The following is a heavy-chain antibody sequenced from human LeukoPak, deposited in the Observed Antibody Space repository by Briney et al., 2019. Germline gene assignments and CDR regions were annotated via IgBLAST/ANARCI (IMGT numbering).Heavy chain of an antibody. CDR1: GGSISSGGYY. CDR3: AREYGDYFDY. V-gene: IGHV4-61*02. CDR2: IYTSGST. J-gene: IGHJ4*02. Sequence: PSQTLSLTCTVSGGSISSGGYYWSWIRQPAGKGLEWIGRIYTSGSTNYNPSLKSRVTMSVDTSKNQFSLKLSSVTAADTAVYYCAREYGDYFDYWGQGTLVTVSS. D-gene: IGHD4-17*01.